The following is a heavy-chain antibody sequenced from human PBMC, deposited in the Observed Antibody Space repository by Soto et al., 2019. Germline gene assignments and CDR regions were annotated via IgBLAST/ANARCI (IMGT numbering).Heavy chain of an antibody. CDR2: ISYDGNKK. D-gene: IGHD3-10*01. Sequence: QVQLVESGGGVVQPGRSLRLSCAASGFTFSSYAMHWVRQAPGKGLEWVAVISYDGNKKYYADSVKGRFAISRDNSKNTLYLQMNSLRVEDTAVYYCARDFGEWEIPSPSVQGTLGTVSS. CDR3: ARDFGEWEIPSP. CDR1: GFTFSSYA. J-gene: IGHJ5*02. V-gene: IGHV3-30*09.